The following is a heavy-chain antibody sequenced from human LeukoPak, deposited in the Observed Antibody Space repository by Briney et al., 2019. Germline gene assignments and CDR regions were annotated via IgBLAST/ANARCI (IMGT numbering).Heavy chain of an antibody. Sequence: SQTLSLTCTVSGGSISSGGYYWSWIRQHPGKGLEWIGYIYYSGSTYYNPPLKSRVTISVDTSKNQFSLKLSSVTAADTAVYYCARESSSSPFDYWGQGTLVTVSS. V-gene: IGHV4-31*03. CDR3: ARESSSSPFDY. CDR2: IYYSGST. D-gene: IGHD6-6*01. J-gene: IGHJ4*02. CDR1: GGSISSGGYY.